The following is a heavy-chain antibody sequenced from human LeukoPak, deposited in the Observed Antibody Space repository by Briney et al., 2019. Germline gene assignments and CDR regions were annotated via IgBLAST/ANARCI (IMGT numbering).Heavy chain of an antibody. CDR3: VRLTAAGRRTDFDY. CDR2: ITSDSSYI. CDR1: GFSFSSYT. Sequence: GGTLRLSCAGSGFSFSSYTMNWVRQAPGKGLEWVSSITSDSSYIYNADSLRGRFTISRDNAKNSLYLQMNSLRAEDTAVYYCVRLTAAGRRTDFDYWGQGTLVTVSS. J-gene: IGHJ4*02. V-gene: IGHV3-21*01. D-gene: IGHD6-13*01.